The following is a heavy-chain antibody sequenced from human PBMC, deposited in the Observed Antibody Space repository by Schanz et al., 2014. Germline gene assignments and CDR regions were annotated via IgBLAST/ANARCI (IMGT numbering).Heavy chain of an antibody. CDR3: YGMDV. J-gene: IGHJ6*02. CDR1: GGSISSGGYS. V-gene: IGHV4-30-4*07. Sequence: QVPLQESGPGLVKPSQTLSLTCPVSGGSISSGGYSWSWIRQPPGKGLEWIGYIFFRGSTYYNPSLKSRVTISIDTSKTHFSLRLTSVTAADTAVYYCYGMDVWGQGTTVTVSS. CDR2: IFFRGST.